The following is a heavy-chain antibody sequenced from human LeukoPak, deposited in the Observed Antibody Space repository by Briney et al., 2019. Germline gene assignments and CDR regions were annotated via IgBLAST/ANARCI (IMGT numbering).Heavy chain of an antibody. D-gene: IGHD3-10*01. CDR3: AKAWVLLWFGEGFFFDY. Sequence: PGGSLRLSCAASGFTFSSYAMSWVRQAPGKGLEWVSAISGSGGSTYYADSVKGRFTISRDNSKNTLYLQMNSLRAEDTAVYYCAKAWVLLWFGEGFFFDYWGQGTLVTVSP. J-gene: IGHJ4*02. V-gene: IGHV3-23*01. CDR2: ISGSGGST. CDR1: GFTFSSYA.